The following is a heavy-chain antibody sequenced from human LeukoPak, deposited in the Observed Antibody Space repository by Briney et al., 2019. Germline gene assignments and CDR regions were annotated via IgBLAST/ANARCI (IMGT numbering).Heavy chain of an antibody. V-gene: IGHV4-39*07. CDR2: IYYSGST. Sequence: PGGSLRLSCAASGFTFSSYSMNWVRQPPGKGLEWIGSIYYSGSTYYNPSLRSRVTISVDTSKNQFSLKLSSVTAADTAVYYCARVSRSHSGSYYGAYYYYYMDVWGKGTTVTVSS. CDR1: GFTFSSYS. D-gene: IGHD3-10*01. CDR3: ARVSRSHSGSYYGAYYYYYMDV. J-gene: IGHJ6*03.